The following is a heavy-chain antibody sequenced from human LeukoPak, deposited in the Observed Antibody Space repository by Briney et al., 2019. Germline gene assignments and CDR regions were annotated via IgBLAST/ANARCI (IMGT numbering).Heavy chain of an antibody. CDR2: ISGGGSSP. Sequence: GGSLRLSCADSGFTFSTYVMSWVRQAPGKGLEWISTISGGGSSPYYADSVKGRSSISSDNSKNTLYLQMNSLRAGDTAVYYCAKRKSSGKYFDDWGQGSLVTVSA. J-gene: IGHJ4*02. D-gene: IGHD6-19*01. CDR1: GFTFSTYV. V-gene: IGHV3-23*01. CDR3: AKRKSSGKYFDD.